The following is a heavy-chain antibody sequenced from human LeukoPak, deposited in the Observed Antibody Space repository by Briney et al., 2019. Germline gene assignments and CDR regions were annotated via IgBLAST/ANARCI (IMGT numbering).Heavy chain of an antibody. V-gene: IGHV4-59*08. D-gene: IGHD6-19*01. J-gene: IGHJ4*02. CDR1: GGSISSYY. CDR3: ARWYSSGWAFDY. Sequence: SETLSLTCTVSGGSISSYYWNWMRQSPGKGLEWIGYIHYSGSTKYNPSLKSRVTISVDTSKNQFSLKLSSVTAADTAVYYCARWYSSGWAFDYWGQGTLVPVSS. CDR2: IHYSGST.